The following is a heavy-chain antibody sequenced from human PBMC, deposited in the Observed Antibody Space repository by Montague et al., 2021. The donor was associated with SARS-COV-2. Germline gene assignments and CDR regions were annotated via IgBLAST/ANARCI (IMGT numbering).Heavy chain of an antibody. CDR3: AREAMVRGFDYYGMDV. V-gene: IGHV3-21*01. J-gene: IGHJ6*02. CDR2: ISSSSSSI. D-gene: IGHD3-10*01. Sequence: SLRLSCAASGFTFSSYSMNWVRQAPGKGLEWVSSISSSSSSIYYADSVKGRFTISRDNAKNSLYLQMNSLRAEDTAVYYRAREAMVRGFDYYGMDVWGQGTTVTVSS. CDR1: GFTFSSYS.